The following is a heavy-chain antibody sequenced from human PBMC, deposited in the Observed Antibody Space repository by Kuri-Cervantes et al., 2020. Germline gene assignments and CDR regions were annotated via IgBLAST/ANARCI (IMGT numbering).Heavy chain of an antibody. J-gene: IGHJ4*02. CDR2: IYSTGIT. CDR1: GGSVSSGSYY. V-gene: IGHV4-61*01. CDR3: ARGVVGATGGQKHFDY. D-gene: IGHD1-26*01. Sequence: SETLSLTCTVSGGSVSSGSYYWSWVRQPPGKGLEWIGHIYSTGITHYNPSLNSRVTITVDPSNNQFSLKLSSVTAADTTVYYCARGVVGATGGQKHFDYWGQGTLVTVSS.